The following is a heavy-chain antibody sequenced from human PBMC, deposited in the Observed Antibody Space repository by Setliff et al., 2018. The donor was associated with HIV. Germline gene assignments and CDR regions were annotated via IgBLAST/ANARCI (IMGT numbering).Heavy chain of an antibody. Sequence: VASVKVSCKASGYTFNDYYIHWVRQAPGQGLEWMAWINPYTRDTNYAQKFQGRVTVTRDTSISTIYMELSGLRSDDTAVYYCARDRDHDFDHWGQGTLVTVSS. CDR3: ARDRDHDFDH. J-gene: IGHJ4*02. CDR1: GYTFNDYY. CDR2: INPYTRDT. V-gene: IGHV1-2*02.